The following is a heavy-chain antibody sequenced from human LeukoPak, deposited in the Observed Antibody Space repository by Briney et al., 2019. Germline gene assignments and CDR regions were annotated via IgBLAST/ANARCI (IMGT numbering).Heavy chain of an antibody. Sequence: AASVKVSCKVSGYTLTELSMHWVRHAPGKGLEWMAGFDPEDGETIYAQKFQGRVTMTEDTSTDTAYMELSSLRSEDTAVYYCATGFQAGTHPDWFDPWGQGTLVTVSS. CDR3: ATGFQAGTHPDWFDP. D-gene: IGHD1-7*01. V-gene: IGHV1-24*01. J-gene: IGHJ5*02. CDR2: FDPEDGET. CDR1: GYTLTELS.